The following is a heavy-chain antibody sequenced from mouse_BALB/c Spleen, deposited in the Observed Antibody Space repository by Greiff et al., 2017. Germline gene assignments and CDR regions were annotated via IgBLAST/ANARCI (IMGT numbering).Heavy chain of an antibody. CDR2: IDPSDSYT. J-gene: IGHJ3*01. Sequence: VQLQQPGAELVKPGASVKMSCKASGYTFTSYWMHWVKQRPGQGLEWIGVIDPSDSYTSYNQKFKGKATLTVDTSSSTAYMQLSSLTSEDSAVYYCTREGYYGSRFAYWGQGTLVTVSA. CDR3: TREGYYGSRFAY. CDR1: GYTFTSYW. V-gene: IGHV1S127*01. D-gene: IGHD1-1*01.